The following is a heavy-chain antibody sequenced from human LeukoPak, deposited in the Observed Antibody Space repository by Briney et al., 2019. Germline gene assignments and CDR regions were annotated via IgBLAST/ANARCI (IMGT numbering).Heavy chain of an antibody. CDR1: GYTFTSYD. Sequence: SVKLCCKAAGYTFTSYDINWVRQATGQGLEWMGWMNPNSGNTGYAQKYQGRVTMTRNTSISTAYMELSSLRSEDTAVSYCARVYIVAAPYYQDMHVGGRGHAVTVSS. CDR2: MNPNSGNT. CDR3: ARVYIVAAPYYQDMHV. D-gene: IGHD5-12*01. J-gene: IGHJ6*04. V-gene: IGHV1-8*01.